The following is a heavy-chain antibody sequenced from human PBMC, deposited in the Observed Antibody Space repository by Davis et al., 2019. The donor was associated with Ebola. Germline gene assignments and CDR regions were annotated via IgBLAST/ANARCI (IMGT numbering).Heavy chain of an antibody. CDR1: GYTFTGSS. CDR3: ARAPIIVVVPAAIGKYYYGMDV. V-gene: IGHV1-2*02. Sequence: ASVQVSCKASGYTFTGSSMHWVRQPPGQGLARMGWNNPNSCDTNYAQKLQGRVTMTTDTSTSTAYMELRSLRSDDTAVDYGARAPIIVVVPAAIGKYYYGMDVWGQGTTVTVSS. D-gene: IGHD2-2*01. J-gene: IGHJ6*02. CDR2: NNPNSCDT.